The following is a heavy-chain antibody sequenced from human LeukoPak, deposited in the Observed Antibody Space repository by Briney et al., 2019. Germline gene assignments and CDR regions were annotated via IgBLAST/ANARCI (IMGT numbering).Heavy chain of an antibody. Sequence: GASVKVSCKASGGTFSSYAISWVRQAPGQGLEWMGGIIPIFGTANYAQKFQGRVTITTDESTSTAYMELSSLRSEDTAVYYCARSVYDSSGYYPYYYCYYMDVWGKGTTVTVSS. J-gene: IGHJ6*03. CDR1: GGTFSSYA. CDR2: IIPIFGTA. D-gene: IGHD3-22*01. CDR3: ARSVYDSSGYYPYYYCYYMDV. V-gene: IGHV1-69*05.